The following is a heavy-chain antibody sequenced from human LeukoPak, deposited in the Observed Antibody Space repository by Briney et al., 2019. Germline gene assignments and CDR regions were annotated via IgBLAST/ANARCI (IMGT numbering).Heavy chain of an antibody. Sequence: SETLSLTCTVSGGSISSGDYYWSWIRQHPGKGLEWIGYIYYSGSTYYNPSLKSRVTISVDTSKNQFSLKLSSVTAADTAVYYCASSMIVVVAQFDYWGQGTLVTVSS. CDR3: ASSMIVVVAQFDY. V-gene: IGHV4-31*03. CDR2: IYYSGST. J-gene: IGHJ4*02. CDR1: GGSISSGDYY. D-gene: IGHD3-22*01.